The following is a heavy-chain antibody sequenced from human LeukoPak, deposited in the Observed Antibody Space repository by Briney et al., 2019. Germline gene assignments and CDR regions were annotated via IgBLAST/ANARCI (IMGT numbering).Heavy chain of an antibody. J-gene: IGHJ4*02. CDR1: GFTVSSYA. D-gene: IGHD3-10*01. CDR3: L. Sequence: PGGSLRLSCAASGFTVSSYAMSWLRQAPGKGLEWVSTIGNSGGSTYYADSVKGRFTIARDDSENTLFLQMNSLYYCAKATGYLLWGQGTLVTVSS. V-gene: IGHV3-23*01. CDR2: IGNSGGST.